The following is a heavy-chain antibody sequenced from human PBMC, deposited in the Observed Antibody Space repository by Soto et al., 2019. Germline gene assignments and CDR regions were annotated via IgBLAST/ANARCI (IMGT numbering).Heavy chain of an antibody. Sequence: EVQLLESGGGLVQPGGSLRLSCAASGFTFSSYAMSWVRQAPGKGLEWVSAISGSGGSTYYADSVKGRLTISRDNSKNTLYLQMNSLRAEDTAVYYCAKDPSAGYSSSWYEVDYWGQGTLVTVSS. D-gene: IGHD6-13*01. CDR2: ISGSGGST. J-gene: IGHJ4*02. CDR3: AKDPSAGYSSSWYEVDY. V-gene: IGHV3-23*01. CDR1: GFTFSSYA.